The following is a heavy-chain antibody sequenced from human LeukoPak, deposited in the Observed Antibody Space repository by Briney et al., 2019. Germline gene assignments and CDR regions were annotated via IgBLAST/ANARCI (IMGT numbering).Heavy chain of an antibody. Sequence: PGGSLRLSCAASGFTFTSYAMSWVRQAPGKGLEWVSAISGSGAGTYYADSVKGRFTISRDNSKNTLYLQMNSLRAEDTAVYYCAKSSGYSYGYFAYWGQGTLVTVSS. V-gene: IGHV3-23*01. CDR3: AKSSGYSYGYFAY. CDR2: ISGSGAGT. D-gene: IGHD5-18*01. J-gene: IGHJ4*02. CDR1: GFTFTSYA.